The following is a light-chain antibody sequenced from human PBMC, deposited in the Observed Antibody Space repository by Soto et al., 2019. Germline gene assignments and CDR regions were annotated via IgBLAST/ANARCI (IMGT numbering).Light chain of an antibody. CDR3: QQYNSYLWT. CDR1: QSISSW. J-gene: IGKJ1*01. CDR2: KAS. V-gene: IGKV1-5*03. Sequence: DIQMTQSTSTLSASVGDRVTITCRASQSISSWLAWYQQKPGKAPKLLIYKASSLESGVPSRFSGSGSGTEFTLTISSRQPDDFATYYCQQYNSYLWTFGQGTKVEIK.